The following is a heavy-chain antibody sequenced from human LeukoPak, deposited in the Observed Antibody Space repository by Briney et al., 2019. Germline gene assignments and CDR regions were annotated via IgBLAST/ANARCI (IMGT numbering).Heavy chain of an antibody. CDR1: GFTFSSYW. CDR2: INSDGSST. J-gene: IGHJ6*02. D-gene: IGHD6-6*01. V-gene: IGHV3-74*01. Sequence: PRGSLRLSCAASGFTFSSYWMHWARHAPGKGLVWVSRINSDGSSTSYADSVKGRFTISRDNAKNTLYLQMNSLRAEDTAVYYCARALIAALDPFYYYYYYGMDVWGQGTTDTVSS. CDR3: ARALIAALDPFYYYYYYGMDV.